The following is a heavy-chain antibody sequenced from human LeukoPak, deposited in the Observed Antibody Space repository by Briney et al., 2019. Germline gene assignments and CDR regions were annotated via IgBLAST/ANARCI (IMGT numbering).Heavy chain of an antibody. Sequence: GGSLRRSCAASGFTFDDYAMHWVRQAPGKGLEWVSGISWNSGSIGYADSVKGRFTISRDNAKNSLYLQMNSLRAEDMALYYCANEFYDFWSGYSHWGQGTLVTVSS. J-gene: IGHJ4*02. CDR1: GFTFDDYA. CDR2: ISWNSGSI. CDR3: ANEFYDFWSGYSH. V-gene: IGHV3-9*03. D-gene: IGHD3-3*01.